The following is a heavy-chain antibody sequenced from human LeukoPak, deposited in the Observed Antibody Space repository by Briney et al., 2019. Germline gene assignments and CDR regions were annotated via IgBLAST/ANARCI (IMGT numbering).Heavy chain of an antibody. CDR3: ASLYCSGGSCAGY. J-gene: IGHJ4*02. CDR2: INHSGST. Sequence: PSETLSLTCTVSGGSISTSNYYWGWIRQPPGKGLEWIGEINHSGSTNYNPSLKSRVTISVDTSKNQFSLKLSSVTAADTAVYYCASLYCSGGSCAGYWGQGTLVTVSS. D-gene: IGHD2-15*01. V-gene: IGHV4-39*07. CDR1: GGSISTSNYY.